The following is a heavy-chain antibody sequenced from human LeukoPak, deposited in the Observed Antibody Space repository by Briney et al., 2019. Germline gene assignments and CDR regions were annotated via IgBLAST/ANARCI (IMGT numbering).Heavy chain of an antibody. CDR2: IYYSGST. J-gene: IGHJ4*02. CDR3: ARLYSYGSNFDY. V-gene: IGHV4-59*08. Sequence: SETLSLTCTVSGGSISSYYWSWIRQPPGKGLEWIGYIYYSGSTNYNPSLKSRVTISVDTSKNQFSLKLSSVTAADTAVYYCARLYSYGSNFDYWGQGTLVTVSS. CDR1: GGSISSYY. D-gene: IGHD5-18*01.